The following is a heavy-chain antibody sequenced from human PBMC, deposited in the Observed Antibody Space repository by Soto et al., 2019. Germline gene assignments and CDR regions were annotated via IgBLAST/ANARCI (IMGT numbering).Heavy chain of an antibody. Sequence: PGEALKISCEGSGYSFTSYLISWVRQMPGKGLEWMGRIDPSDSYTNYSPSFQGHVTISADKSISTAYLQWSSLKASDTAMYYCASRYYYDSSGYYYSFFDDAFDIWGQGTMVT. CDR2: IDPSDSYT. V-gene: IGHV5-10-1*01. CDR1: GYSFTSYL. D-gene: IGHD3-22*01. J-gene: IGHJ3*02. CDR3: ASRYYYDSSGYYYSFFDDAFDI.